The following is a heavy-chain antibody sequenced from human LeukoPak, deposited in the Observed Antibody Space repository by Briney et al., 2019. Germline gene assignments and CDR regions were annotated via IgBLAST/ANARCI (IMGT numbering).Heavy chain of an antibody. CDR2: ISAYNGNT. J-gene: IGHJ6*03. CDR3: ANLRVNYYYMDV. CDR1: GYTFTSYG. Sequence: WASVKVSCKASGYTFTSYGISWVRQAPGQGLEWMGWISAYNGNTNYAQKLQGRVTMTTDTSTSTAYMELRSLRSDDTAVYFCANLRVNYYYMDVWGEGTTVTVFS. D-gene: IGHD4-17*01. V-gene: IGHV1-18*01.